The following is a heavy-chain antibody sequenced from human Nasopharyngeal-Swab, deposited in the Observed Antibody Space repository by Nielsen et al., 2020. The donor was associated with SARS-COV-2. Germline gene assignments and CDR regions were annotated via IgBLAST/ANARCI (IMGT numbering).Heavy chain of an antibody. CDR2: IKQDGSEK. CDR3: ARVFGWELLRDGFDY. Sequence: VESLNISCAASGFTFSSYWMSWVRQAPGKGLEWVANIKQDGSEKYYVDSVKGRFTISRDNAKNSLYLQMNSLRAEDTAVYYCARVFGWELLRDGFDYWGQGTLVTVSS. V-gene: IGHV3-7*01. CDR1: GFTFSSYW. D-gene: IGHD1-26*01. J-gene: IGHJ4*02.